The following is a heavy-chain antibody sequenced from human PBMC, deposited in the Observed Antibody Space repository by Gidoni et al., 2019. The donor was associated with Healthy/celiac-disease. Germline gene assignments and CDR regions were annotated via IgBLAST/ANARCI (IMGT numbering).Heavy chain of an antibody. D-gene: IGHD3-3*01. Sequence: QGQRVESGGGAGQTGRSLRRSGAAPGVTLSSYAMHWVRQAPGQGLEWVAVISYDGSNKYYADSVNGRFTISRDNSKNTLYLQMNSLRAEDTAVYYCARDPTLWCGLFDSLGQGTLVTVSS. V-gene: IGHV3-30-3*01. CDR1: GVTLSSYA. J-gene: IGHJ4*02. CDR3: ARDPTLWCGLFDS. CDR2: ISYDGSNK.